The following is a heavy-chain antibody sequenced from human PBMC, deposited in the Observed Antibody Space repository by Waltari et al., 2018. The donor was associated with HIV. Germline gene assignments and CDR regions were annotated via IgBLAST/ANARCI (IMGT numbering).Heavy chain of an antibody. CDR1: GYPFTGYY. CDR3: ARRSSGGMDV. Sequence: QVQLVQSGAAVKKPGASVKVSCTASGYPFTGYYMHWVRQAPGQGREWMGWINPNSGGTNDAQKFQGRVTMTRDTSISTAYMELSRLRSDDTAVYYCARRSSGGMDVWGQGTTVTVSS. J-gene: IGHJ6*02. D-gene: IGHD6-13*01. V-gene: IGHV1-2*02. CDR2: INPNSGGT.